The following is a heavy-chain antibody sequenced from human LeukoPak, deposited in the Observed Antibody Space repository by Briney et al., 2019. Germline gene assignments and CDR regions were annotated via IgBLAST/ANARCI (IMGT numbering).Heavy chain of an antibody. Sequence: GGSLRLSCAASGFTFSSYSMNWVRQAPGKGLEWVSYISSSGSTIYYADSVKGRFTISRDNAKNSLYLQMNSLRAEDTAVYYCARFVVVVAENWFDPWGQGTLVTVSS. CDR2: ISSSGSTI. CDR1: GFTFSSYS. V-gene: IGHV3-48*04. CDR3: ARFVVVVAENWFDP. D-gene: IGHD2-15*01. J-gene: IGHJ5*02.